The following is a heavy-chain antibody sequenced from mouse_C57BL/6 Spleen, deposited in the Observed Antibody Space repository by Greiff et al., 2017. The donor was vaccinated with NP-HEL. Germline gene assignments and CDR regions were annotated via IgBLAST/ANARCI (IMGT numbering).Heavy chain of an antibody. D-gene: IGHD3-2*02. J-gene: IGHJ3*01. CDR1: GYAFSSSW. V-gene: IGHV1-82*01. Sequence: VQLQQSGPELVKPGASVKISCKASGYAFSSSWMNWVKQRPGKGLEWIGRIYPGDGDTNYNGKFKGKATLTADKSSSTAYMQLSSLTSEDSAVYFCARAQAPLAYWGQGTLVTVSA. CDR2: IYPGDGDT. CDR3: ARAQAPLAY.